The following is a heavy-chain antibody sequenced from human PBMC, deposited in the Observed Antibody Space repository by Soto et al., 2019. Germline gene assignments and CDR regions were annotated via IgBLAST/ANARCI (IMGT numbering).Heavy chain of an antibody. Sequence: QVQLQESGPGLVKPSQTLSLTCTVSGGSISSGGYYWSWIRQHPGKGLEWSGYIYYSGSTSYNPSLKSRVTISVDTSKNQFSLKLSSVTAADTAVYYCARGGYGDYVSPCGWFDPWGQGTLVTVSS. D-gene: IGHD4-17*01. CDR1: GGSISSGGYY. J-gene: IGHJ5*02. CDR2: IYYSGST. V-gene: IGHV4-31*03. CDR3: ARGGYGDYVSPCGWFDP.